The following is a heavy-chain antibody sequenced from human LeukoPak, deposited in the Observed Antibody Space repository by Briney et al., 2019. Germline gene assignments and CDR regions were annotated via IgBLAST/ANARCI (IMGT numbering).Heavy chain of an antibody. J-gene: IGHJ4*02. CDR2: IYYSGST. V-gene: IGHV4-39*01. CDR3: ARGLSYDSSGCDY. Sequence: SETLSLTCTVSGGSISSSSYYWGWIRQPPGKGLEWIGSIYYSGSTYYNPSLKSRVTISVDTSKNQFSLKLSSVTAADTAVYYCARGLSYDSSGCDYWGQGTLVTVSS. D-gene: IGHD3-22*01. CDR1: GGSISSSSYY.